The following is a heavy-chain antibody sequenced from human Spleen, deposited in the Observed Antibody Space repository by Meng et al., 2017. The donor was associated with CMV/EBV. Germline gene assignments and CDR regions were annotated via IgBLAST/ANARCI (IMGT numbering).Heavy chain of an antibody. Sequence: GSLRLSCAVYGGSFSGYYWSWIRQPPGKGLEWIGEINHSGSTNYNPSLKSRVTISVDTSKNQFSLKLSSVTAADTAVYYCARPGGVRSRLYSWFDAWGQGILVTVSS. CDR2: INHSGST. D-gene: IGHD2-8*01. CDR3: ARPGGVRSRLYSWFDA. J-gene: IGHJ5*02. CDR1: GGSFSGYY. V-gene: IGHV4-34*01.